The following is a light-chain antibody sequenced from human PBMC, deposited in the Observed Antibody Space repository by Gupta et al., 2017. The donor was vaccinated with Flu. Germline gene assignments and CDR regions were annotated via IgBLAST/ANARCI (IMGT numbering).Light chain of an antibody. CDR1: QNINTW. Sequence: EIVLTQSPATLSLSPGERATLSCRTSQNINTWLAWYQQKPAQAPRLVIYGASNRATGIPARFSGSGSGTDFTLTISSLEPEDFAVYYCQQRDEWPDTFGQWTKLEIK. CDR2: GAS. CDR3: QQRDEWPDT. V-gene: IGKV3-11*01. J-gene: IGKJ2*01.